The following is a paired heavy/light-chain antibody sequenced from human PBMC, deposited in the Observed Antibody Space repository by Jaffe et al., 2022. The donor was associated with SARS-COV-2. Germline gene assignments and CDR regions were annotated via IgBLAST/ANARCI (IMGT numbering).Light chain of an antibody. CDR3: VLYMGNGISV. J-gene: IGLJ2*01. Sequence: QTVVTQEPSFSVSPGGTVTLTCGLSSGSVSTTSYPSWYQQTPGQAPRTLIYSTNTRSSGVPDRFSGSILGNKAALTITGAQADDESDYYCVLYMGNGISVFGGGTRLTVL. V-gene: IGLV8-61*01. CDR2: STN. CDR1: SGSVSTTSY.
Heavy chain of an antibody. D-gene: IGHD3-16*01. CDR2: ITGSGGGT. V-gene: IGHV3-23*01. CDR3: AKGIRDASKGGVDS. J-gene: IGHJ4*02. CDR1: GFTFNNYA. Sequence: EVQLLESGGGLVQPGGSLRLSCAASGFTFNNYAMIWVRQAPGKGLEWVSGITGSGGGTYYADSVKGRLTTSRDNSKDTVFLQMNSLRAEDTAVYYCAKGIRDASKGGVDSWGQGTLVTVSS.